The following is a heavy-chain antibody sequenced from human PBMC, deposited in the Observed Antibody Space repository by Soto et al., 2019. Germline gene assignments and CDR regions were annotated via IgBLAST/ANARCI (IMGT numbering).Heavy chain of an antibody. J-gene: IGHJ4*02. CDR1: GVTFMRYS. CDR3: ARDPFTGGAYYFDY. V-gene: IGHV3-48*02. CDR2: ISSSSSTI. Sequence: GGSLRLSWASSGVTFMRYSMNWVRQGPGKGLELVSYISSSSSTIYYADSVKGRFTISRDNAKNSLYLQMNSLRDEDTAVYYCARDPFTGGAYYFDYWGQRTLVTVSS. D-gene: IGHD2-8*02.